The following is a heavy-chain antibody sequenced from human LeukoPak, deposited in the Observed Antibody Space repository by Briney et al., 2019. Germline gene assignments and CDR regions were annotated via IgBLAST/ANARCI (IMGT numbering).Heavy chain of an antibody. CDR1: GYSISSGYY. CDR2: IYHSGST. D-gene: IGHD3-3*01. V-gene: IGHV4-38-2*02. CDR3: AKKEASGSGYYGFDY. J-gene: IGHJ4*02. Sequence: PSQTLSLTCTVSGYSISSGYYWGWIRQPPGKGLEWIVSIYHSGSTYYNPSLKSRVTISVDTSKNQFSLKPSSVTAADTAVYYCAKKEASGSGYYGFDYWGEGTLVTVSS.